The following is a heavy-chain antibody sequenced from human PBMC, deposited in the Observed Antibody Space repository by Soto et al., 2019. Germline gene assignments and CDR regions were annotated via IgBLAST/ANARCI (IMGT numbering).Heavy chain of an antibody. CDR2: IWYDGSNK. CDR1: GFTFSSYG. J-gene: IGHJ4*02. CDR3: ARAAYDFWSGYNYFDY. Sequence: GGSLRLSCAASGFTFSSYGMHWVRQAPGKGLEWVAVIWYDGSNKYYADSVKGRFTISRDNSKNTLYLQMNSLRAEDTAVYYCARAAYDFWSGYNYFDYWGRGTLVTVSS. V-gene: IGHV3-33*01. D-gene: IGHD3-3*01.